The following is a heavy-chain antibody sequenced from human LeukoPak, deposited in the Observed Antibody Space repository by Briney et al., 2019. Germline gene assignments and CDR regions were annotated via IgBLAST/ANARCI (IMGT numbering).Heavy chain of an antibody. J-gene: IGHJ4*02. V-gene: IGHV4-39*01. CDR1: GGSISSSSYY. Sequence: SETLSLTCTVSGGSISSSSYYWGWIRQPPGKGLEWIGSIYYSGSTYYNPSLKSRVTISVDTSKNQFSLKLSSVTAADTAVYYCARPKYSGGWANWGQGTLVTVSS. CDR3: ARPKYSGGWAN. D-gene: IGHD6-19*01. CDR2: IYYSGST.